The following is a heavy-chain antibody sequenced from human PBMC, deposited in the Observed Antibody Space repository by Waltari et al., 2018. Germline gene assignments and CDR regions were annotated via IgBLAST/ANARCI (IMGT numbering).Heavy chain of an antibody. V-gene: IGHV4-59*11. CDR3: ARGAHH. CDR1: GDSISSHY. Sequence: QVQLQESGPGLVKPSETLSLTCTVSGDSISSHYWSWIRQPPGKGLDWIGYIYYSGSTNYNPSLMSRVTISVDTSKNQFSLKLSSVTATDTAVYYCARGAHHWGQGTLVTVSS. J-gene: IGHJ4*02. CDR2: IYYSGST.